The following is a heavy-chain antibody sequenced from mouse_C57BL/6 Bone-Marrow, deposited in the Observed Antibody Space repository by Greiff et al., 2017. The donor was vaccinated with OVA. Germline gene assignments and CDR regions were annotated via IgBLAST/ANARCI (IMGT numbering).Heavy chain of an antibody. Sequence: QVHVKQPGAELVKPGASVKLSCKASGYTFTSYWMHWVKQRPGQGLEWIGMIHPNSGSTNYNEKFKSKATLTVDKSSSTAYMQLSSLTSEDSAVYDCARYYYGSSYVYYFDYWGQGTTLTVSS. CDR3: ARYYYGSSYVYYFDY. CDR1: GYTFTSYW. J-gene: IGHJ2*01. D-gene: IGHD1-1*01. CDR2: IHPNSGST. V-gene: IGHV1-64*01.